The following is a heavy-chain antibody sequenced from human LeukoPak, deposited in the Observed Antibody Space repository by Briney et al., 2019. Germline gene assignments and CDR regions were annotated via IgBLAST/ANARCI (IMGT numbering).Heavy chain of an antibody. D-gene: IGHD6-19*01. J-gene: IGHJ6*02. V-gene: IGHV3-66*01. CDR3: ATDSSGWPYYYYGMDV. CDR1: GFTVSSNY. Sequence: GGSLRLSCAASGFTVSSNYMSWVRQAPGKGLEWVSVIYSGGSTYYADSVKGRFTISRDNSKNTLYLQMNSLRAEDTAVYYCATDSSGWPYYYYGMDVWGQGTTVTVSS. CDR2: IYSGGST.